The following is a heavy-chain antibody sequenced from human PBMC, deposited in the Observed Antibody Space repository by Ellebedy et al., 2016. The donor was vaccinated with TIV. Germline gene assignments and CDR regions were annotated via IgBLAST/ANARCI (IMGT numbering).Heavy chain of an antibody. CDR3: ARAAGYDYVWGSYRNYWYFDL. V-gene: IGHV3-66*01. J-gene: IGHJ2*01. CDR2: IYSGGST. CDR1: GFTVSSNY. Sequence: PGGSLRLSCAASGFTVSSNYMSWVRQAPGKGLEWVSVIYSGGSTYYADSVKGRFTISRDNSKNTLYLQMNSLRAEDTAVYYCARAAGYDYVWGSYRNYWYFDLWGRGTLVTVSS. D-gene: IGHD3-16*02.